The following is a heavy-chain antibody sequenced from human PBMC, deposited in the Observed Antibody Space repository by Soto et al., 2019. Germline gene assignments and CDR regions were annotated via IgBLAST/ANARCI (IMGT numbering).Heavy chain of an antibody. J-gene: IGHJ6*03. CDR2: IYHSGST. CDR3: ARNTRATMSEYYYYMGF. V-gene: IGHV4-39*01. CDR1: VGSISTTTYF. Sequence: SENLSLTCTVSVGSISTTTYFWAWIRQPPGKGLGWIGSIYHSGSTSYNPSLNSRVTISVDTAKNQFSLRLTSVTAADTAVYFCARNTRATMSEYYYYMGFRGKGTTVTGSS. D-gene: IGHD5-12*01.